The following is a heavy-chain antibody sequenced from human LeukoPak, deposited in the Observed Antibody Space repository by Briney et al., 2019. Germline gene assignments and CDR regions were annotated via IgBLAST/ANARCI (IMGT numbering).Heavy chain of an antibody. D-gene: IGHD5-12*01. Sequence: ASVKVSCKVSGYTFTSYGISWVRQAPGQGLEWMGWISAYNGNTNYAQKLQGRVTMTTDTSTSTAYMELRSLRSDDTAVYYCARDGLGWLRPYYFDYWGQGTLVTVSS. CDR2: ISAYNGNT. J-gene: IGHJ4*02. CDR1: GYTFTSYG. CDR3: ARDGLGWLRPYYFDY. V-gene: IGHV1-18*04.